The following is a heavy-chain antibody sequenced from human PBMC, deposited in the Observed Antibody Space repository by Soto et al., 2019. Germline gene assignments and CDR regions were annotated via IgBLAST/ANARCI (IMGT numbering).Heavy chain of an antibody. D-gene: IGHD4-17*01. J-gene: IGHJ4*02. CDR1: GGSVSNKTYY. Sequence: SETLSLTCSVSGGSVSNKTYYWSWIRQPPGKRLEWIGYVYYSGTTNYNPSLKSRVTISVDLSKNQFSLRLSSVTTADTALYYCARATAVPNTLRSRYFFDYWGQGTLVTVSS. CDR2: VYYSGTT. CDR3: ARATAVPNTLRSRYFFDY. V-gene: IGHV4-61*01.